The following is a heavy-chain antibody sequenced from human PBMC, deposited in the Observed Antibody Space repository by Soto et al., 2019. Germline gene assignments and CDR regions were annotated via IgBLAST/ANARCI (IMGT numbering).Heavy chain of an antibody. D-gene: IGHD5-18*01. CDR3: TRLKDTAMVTGNYYGMDV. Sequence: EVQLVESGGGLVQPGGSLKLSCAASGFTFSGSAMHWVRQASGKGLEWVGRIRSKANSYATAYAASVKGRFTISRDDSKNTAYLQMNSLKTEDTAVYYCTRLKDTAMVTGNYYGMDVWGQGTTVTVS. CDR1: GFTFSGSA. J-gene: IGHJ6*02. V-gene: IGHV3-73*02. CDR2: IRSKANSYAT.